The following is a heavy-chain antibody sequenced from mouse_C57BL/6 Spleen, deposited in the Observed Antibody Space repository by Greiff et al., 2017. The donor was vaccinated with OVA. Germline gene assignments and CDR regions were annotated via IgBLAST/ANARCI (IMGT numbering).Heavy chain of an antibody. CDR3: ARARGAMDY. V-gene: IGHV5-17*01. CDR2: ISSGSSTI. J-gene: IGHJ4*01. Sequence: DVKLVESGGGLVKPGGSLKLSCAASGFTFSDYGMHWVRQAPEKGLEWVAYISSGSSTIYYADTVKGRFTIPRDNAKNTLFLQMTSLRSEDTAMYYCARARGAMDYWGQGTSVTVSS. CDR1: GFTFSDYG.